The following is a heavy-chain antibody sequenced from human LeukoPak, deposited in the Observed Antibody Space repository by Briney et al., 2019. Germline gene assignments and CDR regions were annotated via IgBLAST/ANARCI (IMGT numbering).Heavy chain of an antibody. D-gene: IGHD2-2*01. CDR2: ISDSSETK. V-gene: IGHV3-48*01. Sequence: WGSLRLSCAASGFTFSYYSMNWVRQAPGKGLEWVSHISDSSETKYYADSVQGRFTISRDNAKNSLYLQMNSLRAEDTAVYYCARAAGVPPARFDYWGQGALVTVSS. CDR1: GFTFSYYS. CDR3: ARAAGVPPARFDY. J-gene: IGHJ4*02.